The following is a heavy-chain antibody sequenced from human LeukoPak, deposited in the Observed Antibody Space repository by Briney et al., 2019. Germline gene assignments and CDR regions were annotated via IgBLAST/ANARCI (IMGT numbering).Heavy chain of an antibody. Sequence: TLSLTCTVSGGSISSGGYYWSWIRQHPGKGLEWIGYIYYSGSTYYNPSLKSRVTISVDTSKNQFSLKLSSVTAADTAVYYCARDGGSGNLYYYYGMDVWGQGTTVTVSS. CDR2: IYYSGST. CDR3: ARDGGSGNLYYYYGMDV. J-gene: IGHJ6*02. CDR1: GGSISSGGYY. D-gene: IGHD3-10*01. V-gene: IGHV4-31*03.